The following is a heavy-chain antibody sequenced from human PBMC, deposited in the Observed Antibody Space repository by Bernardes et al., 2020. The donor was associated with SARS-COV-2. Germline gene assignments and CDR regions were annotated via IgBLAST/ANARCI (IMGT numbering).Heavy chain of an antibody. J-gene: IGHJ3*01. CDR2: VNSAGTT. D-gene: IGHD2-21*02. Sequence: GGSLRLSCAASGFTFSNYSMSWFRQTPGKGLEWISAVNSAGTTYYADSVRGRFTVARDNSKNTLYLQMSSLRSEDTAVYYCARLVSGPHVGADAFAVWGRGTTVTVSS. V-gene: IGHV3-53*01. CDR3: ARLVSGPHVGADAFAV. CDR1: GFTFSNYS.